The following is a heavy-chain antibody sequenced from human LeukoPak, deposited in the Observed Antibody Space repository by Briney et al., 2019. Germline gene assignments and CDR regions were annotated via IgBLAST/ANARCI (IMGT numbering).Heavy chain of an antibody. CDR1: SGSISTSNYY. CDR2: IFYSGST. D-gene: IGHD1-14*01. V-gene: IGHV4-39*07. Sequence: SSETLSLTCTVSSGSISTSNYYWGWVRQPPGKALEWIGNIFYSGSTYYNPSLKSRVTISVDTSKNQFSLKLSSVTAADTAVYYCARETSGFDYWGQGTLVTVSS. CDR3: ARETSGFDY. J-gene: IGHJ4*02.